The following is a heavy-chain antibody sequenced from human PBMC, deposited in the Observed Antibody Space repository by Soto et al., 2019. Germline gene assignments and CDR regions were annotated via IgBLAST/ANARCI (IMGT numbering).Heavy chain of an antibody. Sequence: GGSLRLSCAASGFTLRSYGMHWVRQAPGKGLEWVAVIWYDGSNKYYADSVKGRFTISRDNSKNTLYLQMNSLRAEDTAVYYCARGVAAARHHYFDYWGQGTLVTVSS. CDR1: GFTLRSYG. CDR2: IWYDGSNK. V-gene: IGHV3-33*01. J-gene: IGHJ4*02. CDR3: ARGVAAARHHYFDY. D-gene: IGHD6-6*01.